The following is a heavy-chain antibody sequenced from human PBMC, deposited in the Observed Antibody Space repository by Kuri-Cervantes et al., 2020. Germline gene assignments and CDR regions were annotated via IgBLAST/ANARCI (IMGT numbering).Heavy chain of an antibody. D-gene: IGHD2-21*02. CDR1: GGSFSGYY. V-gene: IGHV4-34*01. CDR2: INHSGST. J-gene: IGHJ4*02. Sequence: SQTLSLTCAVYGGSFSGYYWSWIRQPPGKGLEWIGEINHSGSTNYNPSLKSRVTISVDTSKNQFSLKLSSVTAADTAVYHCAKQCGGGCNSDNWGQGTLVTVSS. CDR3: AKQCGGGCNSDN.